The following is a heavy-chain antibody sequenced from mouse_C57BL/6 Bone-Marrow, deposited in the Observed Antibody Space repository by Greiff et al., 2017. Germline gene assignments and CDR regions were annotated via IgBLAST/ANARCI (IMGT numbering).Heavy chain of an antibody. CDR1: GYTFTSYD. CDR3: ARLEVDDSSGDWYFDV. CDR2: IYPRDGST. Sequence: QVQLKESGPELVKPGASVKLSCKASGYTFTSYDINWVKQRPGQGLEWIGWIYPRDGSTKYNEKFKGKATLTVDTSSSTAYMELHSLTSEDSAVYFCARLEVDDSSGDWYFDVWGTGTTVTVSS. V-gene: IGHV1-85*01. D-gene: IGHD1-1*01. J-gene: IGHJ1*03.